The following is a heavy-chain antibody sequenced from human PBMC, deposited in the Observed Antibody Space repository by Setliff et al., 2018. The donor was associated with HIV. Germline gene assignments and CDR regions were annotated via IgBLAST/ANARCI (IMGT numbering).Heavy chain of an antibody. D-gene: IGHD3-3*02. CDR3: ARHRIDISLLVVQDPGPYDL. CDR1: GYSFTSYW. Sequence: GESLKISCKGSGYSFTSYWIGWVRQMPGKGLELMGIIYPGDSVTRYSPSFQGQVTISADNSRYTAYLQWRALRASDTAIYYCARHRIDISLLVVQDPGPYDLWGRGTMVTVSS. V-gene: IGHV5-51*01. CDR2: IYPGDSVT. J-gene: IGHJ3*01.